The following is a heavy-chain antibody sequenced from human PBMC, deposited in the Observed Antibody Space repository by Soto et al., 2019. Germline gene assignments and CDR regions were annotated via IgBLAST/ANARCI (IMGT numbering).Heavy chain of an antibody. CDR2: INPSGGST. J-gene: IGHJ3*02. Sequence: GASEKVSCKASGYTFTSYYLLWVRQAPGQGVEWMGIINPSGGSTSYAQKFQGRVTMTRDTSTSTVYMELSSLRSEDTAVYYCAAYCSGGSCYPRAFDIWGQGTMVTVPS. CDR3: AAYCSGGSCYPRAFDI. V-gene: IGHV1-46*01. D-gene: IGHD2-15*01. CDR1: GYTFTSYY.